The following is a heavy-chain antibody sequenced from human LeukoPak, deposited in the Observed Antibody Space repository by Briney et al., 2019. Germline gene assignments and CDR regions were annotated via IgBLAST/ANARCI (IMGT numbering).Heavy chain of an antibody. CDR3: ARGVVAATGYDY. V-gene: IGHV4-34*01. Sequence: SETLSLTCAVYGGSFSGYYWSWIRQPPGKWLEWIGEINHSGSTNYNPSLKSRVTISVDTLKNQFSLKMSSVTAADTATYYCARGVVAATGYDYWGQGTLVTVSS. J-gene: IGHJ4*02. CDR2: INHSGST. CDR1: GGSFSGYY. D-gene: IGHD2-15*01.